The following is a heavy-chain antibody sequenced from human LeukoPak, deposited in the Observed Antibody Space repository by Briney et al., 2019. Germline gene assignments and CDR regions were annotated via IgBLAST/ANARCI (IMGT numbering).Heavy chain of an antibody. J-gene: IGHJ3*02. CDR2: ISWNSGSI. CDR3: AKSYLGGSYGGAFDT. Sequence: PGGSLRLSCAASGFTFDDYAMHWVRQAPGKGLEWVSGISWNSGSIGYADSVKGRFTISRDNAKNSLYLQMNSLRAEDTALYYCAKSYLGGSYGGAFDTWGQGTMVTVS. CDR1: GFTFDDYA. D-gene: IGHD1-26*01. V-gene: IGHV3-9*01.